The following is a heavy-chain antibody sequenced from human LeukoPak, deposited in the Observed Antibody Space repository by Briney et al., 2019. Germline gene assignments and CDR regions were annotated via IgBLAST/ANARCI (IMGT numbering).Heavy chain of an antibody. CDR3: ARDSTYYYDSSGYSLGY. CDR2: IWYDGSNK. V-gene: IGHV3-33*01. D-gene: IGHD3-22*01. CDR1: GFTFSSYG. J-gene: IGHJ4*02. Sequence: PGRSLRLSCAASGFTFSSYGMHWVRQAPGKGLEWVAVIWYDGSNKYYADSVKGRFTISRDNSKNTLYLQMNSLRAEDTAVYYCARDSTYYYDSSGYSLGYWGQGTLVTVSS.